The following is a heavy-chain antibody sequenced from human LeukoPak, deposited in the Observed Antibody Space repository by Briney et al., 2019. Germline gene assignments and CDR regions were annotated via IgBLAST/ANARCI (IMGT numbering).Heavy chain of an antibody. J-gene: IGHJ6*02. CDR3: SLHGIAAAGTIYYGMDV. D-gene: IGHD6-13*01. CDR2: FDPEDGET. Sequence: VASVKVSCKVSGYTLTELSMHWVRQAPGKGLEWMGGFDPEDGETIYAQKFQGRVTMTEDTPTDTAYMELSSLRSEDTAVYYCSLHGIAAAGTIYYGMDVWGQGTTVTVSS. CDR1: GYTLTELS. V-gene: IGHV1-24*01.